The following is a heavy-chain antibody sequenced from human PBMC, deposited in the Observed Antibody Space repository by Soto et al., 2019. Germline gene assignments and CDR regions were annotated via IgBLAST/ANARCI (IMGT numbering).Heavy chain of an antibody. CDR3: ARLVVVAPVANA. CDR1: GGSISYNSYY. D-gene: IGHD2-2*01. CDR2: IFYTGTT. V-gene: IGHV4-39*02. J-gene: IGHJ5*02. Sequence: PSETLSLTCSVSGGSISYNSYYWGWIRRPPGKGLEWVGGIFYTGTTYYSPSLKDRVTISVDTSKNSFSLNLTSVTAADTAVYFCARLVVVAPVANAWGQGTLVPVSS.